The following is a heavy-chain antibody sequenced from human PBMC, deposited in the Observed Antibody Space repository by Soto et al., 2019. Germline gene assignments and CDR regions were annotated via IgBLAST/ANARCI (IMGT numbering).Heavy chain of an antibody. CDR2: ISSSSSTI. D-gene: IGHD7-27*01. Sequence: EVQLVESGGGLVQPGGSLRLSCAASGFTFSSYSMNWVRQAPGKGLEWVSYISSSSSTIYYADSVKGRFTISRDNAKNSLYLHMNSLRDEDTAVYYCARDPAVPGGYFDLWGRCTQVTVSS. CDR1: GFTFSSYS. V-gene: IGHV3-48*02. CDR3: ARDPAVPGGYFDL. J-gene: IGHJ2*01.